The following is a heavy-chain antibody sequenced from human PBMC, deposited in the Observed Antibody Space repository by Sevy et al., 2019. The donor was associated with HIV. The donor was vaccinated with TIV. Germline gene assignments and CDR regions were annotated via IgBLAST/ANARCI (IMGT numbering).Heavy chain of an antibody. CDR1: GGTFSSYA. V-gene: IGHV1-69*13. J-gene: IGHJ6*03. D-gene: IGHD3-10*01. CDR2: IIPIFGTA. CDR3: ASLTMVRHTASRGHYYYMDV. Sequence: ASVKVSCKASGGTFSSYAVSWVRQAPGQGLEWMGRIIPIFGTANYAQKFQGRVTITADESTSTAYMELSSLRSEDTAVYYCASLTMVRHTASRGHYYYMDVRGKGTTVTVSS.